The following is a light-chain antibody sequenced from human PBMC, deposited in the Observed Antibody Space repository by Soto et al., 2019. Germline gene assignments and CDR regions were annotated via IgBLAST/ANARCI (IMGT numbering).Light chain of an antibody. CDR2: EAS. CDR3: QQRNDWPLT. CDR1: QSVSSS. Sequence: EIVLTQSPATLSLSPGERATLSCRASQSVSSSLAWYQQKPGQAPRLLIYEASNRVTGIPARFSGSGSGTVFALTISSLEPEVFAVYYCQQRNDWPLTFGGGTKVEIK. J-gene: IGKJ4*01. V-gene: IGKV3-11*01.